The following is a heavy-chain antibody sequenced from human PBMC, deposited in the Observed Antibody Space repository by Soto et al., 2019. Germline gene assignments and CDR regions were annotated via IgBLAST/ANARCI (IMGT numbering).Heavy chain of an antibody. V-gene: IGHV4-30-4*01. CDR3: VRDLVGCSGGSCYYYYGMDV. CDR2: IYYSGST. D-gene: IGHD2-15*01. J-gene: IGHJ6*02. CDR1: GGSISSGDYY. Sequence: QVQLQESGPGLVKPSQTLSLTCTVSGGSISSGDYYWSWIRQPPGKGLEWIGYIYYSGSTYYNPSLKSRVTISVDTSKNQFSLKLSSVTAADTAVYYCVRDLVGCSGGSCYYYYGMDVWGQGTTVTVSS.